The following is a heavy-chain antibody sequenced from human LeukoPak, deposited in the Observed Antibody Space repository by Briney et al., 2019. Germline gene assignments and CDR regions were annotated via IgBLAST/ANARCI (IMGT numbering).Heavy chain of an antibody. J-gene: IGHJ5*02. D-gene: IGHD3-16*01. CDR2: ISDTGST. Sequence: SQTLSLTCTVSGDSISSYYWSWIRQPPRKGLEWIGYISDTGSTDYNPSLKSRVTISLDTSTNQFSLEMTSVTAADTAVYYCALGGSWFGPWGQGTPLTVSS. V-gene: IGHV4-59*01. CDR1: GDSISSYY. CDR3: ALGGSWFGP.